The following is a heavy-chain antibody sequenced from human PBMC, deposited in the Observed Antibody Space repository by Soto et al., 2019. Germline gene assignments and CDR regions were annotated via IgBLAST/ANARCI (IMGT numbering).Heavy chain of an antibody. CDR1: GGSVSSGNHY. D-gene: IGHD2-15*01. Sequence: SETLSLTCTVSGGSVSSGNHYWSWIRQPPGKGLEWVGCVFNNGATTYNPSLKSRVTMSVDTSKNQFSLNLTSVTAADAAVYYCASRWVVVPMIDYWGQGTLVTVSS. V-gene: IGHV4-61*01. J-gene: IGHJ4*02. CDR2: VFNNGAT. CDR3: ASRWVVVPMIDY.